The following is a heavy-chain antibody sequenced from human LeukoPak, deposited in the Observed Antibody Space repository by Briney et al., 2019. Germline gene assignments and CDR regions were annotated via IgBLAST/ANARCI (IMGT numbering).Heavy chain of an antibody. CDR2: IYYSGST. Sequence: SETLSLTCTVSGGSVSSGSYYWSWIRQPPGKGLEWIGYIYYSGSTYYNPSLKSRVTISVDTSKNQFSLKLSSVTAADTAVYYCAKTIVAPWHYDYWGQGTLVTVSS. D-gene: IGHD3-16*02. CDR1: GGSVSSGSYY. J-gene: IGHJ4*02. V-gene: IGHV4-39*01. CDR3: AKTIVAPWHYDY.